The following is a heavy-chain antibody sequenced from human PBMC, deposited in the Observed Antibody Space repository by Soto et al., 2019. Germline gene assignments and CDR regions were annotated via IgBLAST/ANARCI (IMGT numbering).Heavy chain of an antibody. D-gene: IGHD6-19*01. V-gene: IGHV3-23*01. CDR3: AKRRTYSSAWYAFDY. Sequence: PGGALRLSCAASGLTLRSYAISWVRQAPGKVLEWVSGTSSGGGSTYYADSVKGRFTIPRHNSKTTLYLQMTSLRADDTAVYYCAKRRTYSSAWYAFDYWGQGTLVTVS. CDR2: TSSGGGST. J-gene: IGHJ4*02. CDR1: GLTLRSYA.